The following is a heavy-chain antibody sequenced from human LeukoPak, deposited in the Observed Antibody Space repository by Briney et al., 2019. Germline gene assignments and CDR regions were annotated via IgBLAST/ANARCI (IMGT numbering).Heavy chain of an antibody. CDR2: INHSGST. V-gene: IGHV4-34*01. Sequence: PSETLSLTCAVYGGSFSGYYWSWIRQPPGKGLEWIGEINHSGSTNYNPSLKSRVTISVDTSKNQFSLKLSSVTAADTAVYYCARKGIAACPYRYFDYWGQGTLVTVSS. J-gene: IGHJ4*02. CDR3: ARKGIAACPYRYFDY. CDR1: GGSFSGYY. D-gene: IGHD6-6*01.